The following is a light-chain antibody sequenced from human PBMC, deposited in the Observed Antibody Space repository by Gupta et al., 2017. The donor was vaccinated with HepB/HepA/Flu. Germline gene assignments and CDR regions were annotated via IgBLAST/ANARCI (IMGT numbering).Light chain of an antibody. CDR2: YDS. J-gene: IGLJ2*01. CDR1: NIGGKS. Sequence: SYVLTQPPSVSVAPGKTARITCGGNNIGGKSVHWYQQKPGQAPLLVINYDSDRPSGIPERFSGSNSGNTATLTISWVEAGDEADYYCQGWDTSSDHPVIFGGGTTLTVL. V-gene: IGLV3-21*04. CDR3: QGWDTSSDHPVI.